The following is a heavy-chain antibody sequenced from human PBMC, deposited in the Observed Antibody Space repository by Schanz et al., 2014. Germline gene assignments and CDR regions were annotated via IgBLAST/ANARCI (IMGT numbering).Heavy chain of an antibody. CDR1: GFTFSTYA. D-gene: IGHD2-15*01. CDR2: ITTGGNT. Sequence: AQLLQSGGALVQPGGSLRLSCSASGFTFSTYAMIWARQTPGKGLEWVSSITTGGNTYYRDSVKGRFIVSRDNSKNTLYLEMNRLRVDDTAVYYCTKDKQGSRSDDSWGQGTLVTVSS. CDR3: TKDKQGSRSDDS. J-gene: IGHJ5*01. V-gene: IGHV3-23*01.